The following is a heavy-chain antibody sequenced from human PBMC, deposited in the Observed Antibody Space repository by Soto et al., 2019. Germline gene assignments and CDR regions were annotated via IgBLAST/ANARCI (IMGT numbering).Heavy chain of an antibody. CDR2: ISAYNGNT. V-gene: IGHV1-18*01. Sequence: GASVKVSCKASGYTFTSYGISWVRQAPGQGLEWMGWISAYNGNTNYAQKLQGRVTMTTDTSTSTAYMELRSLRSDDTAVYYCARDRLLSRIFGVVWPPPDRSMDVWGQGTTVTVSS. CDR1: GYTFTSYG. J-gene: IGHJ6*02. CDR3: ARDRLLSRIFGVVWPPPDRSMDV. D-gene: IGHD3-3*02.